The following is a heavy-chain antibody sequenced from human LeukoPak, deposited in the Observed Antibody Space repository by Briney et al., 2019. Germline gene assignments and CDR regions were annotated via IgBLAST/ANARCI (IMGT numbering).Heavy chain of an antibody. CDR1: GGSISSYY. CDR3: ARSLTRGYSGYDLHYYYGMDV. J-gene: IGHJ6*02. Sequence: SETLSLTCTVSGGSISSYYWSWIRQPPGKGLEWIGYIYYSGSTNYNPSLKSRVTISVDTSKKQFSLKLSSVTAADTAVYYCARSLTRGYSGYDLHYYYGMDVWGQGTTVTVSS. V-gene: IGHV4-59*08. CDR2: IYYSGST. D-gene: IGHD5-12*01.